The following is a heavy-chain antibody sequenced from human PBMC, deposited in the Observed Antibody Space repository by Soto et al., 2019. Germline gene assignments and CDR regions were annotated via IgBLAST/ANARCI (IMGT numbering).Heavy chain of an antibody. V-gene: IGHV4-59*08. CDR2: IYYSGST. CDR1: GGSISSYY. D-gene: IGHD4-17*01. CDR3: ARQEDYGDYFDY. Sequence: TSETLSLTCTVSGGSISSYYWSWIRQPPGKGLEWIGYIYYSGSTNYNPSLKSRVTISVDTSKNQFSLKLSSVTAADTAVYYCARQEDYGDYFDYWGQGTLVTVSS. J-gene: IGHJ4*02.